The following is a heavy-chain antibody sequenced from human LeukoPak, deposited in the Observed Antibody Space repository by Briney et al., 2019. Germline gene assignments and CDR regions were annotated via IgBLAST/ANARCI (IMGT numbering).Heavy chain of an antibody. CDR3: ARHSRLLWFEDLPPHFAY. CDR2: VASSGNT. V-gene: IGHV4-4*07. Sequence: PSGTLSLTCTVSGGSSSSYWSWIRQAAGKGLEWIGRVASSGNTDYNASLKSRVTMSVDTSKNQLSLKVISVTAADTAVYYCARHSRLLWFEDLPPHFAYWGQGTLVTVSS. CDR1: GGSSSSY. J-gene: IGHJ4*02. D-gene: IGHD3-10*01.